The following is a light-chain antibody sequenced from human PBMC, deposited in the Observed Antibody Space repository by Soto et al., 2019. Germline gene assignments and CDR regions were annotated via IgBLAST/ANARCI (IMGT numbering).Light chain of an antibody. Sequence: EIVMTQSPATLPVSPGERATLSCWASQSVSSNLAWYQRKPGQAPRLLIYGASTRATGIPVRFSGSGSGTEFTLTISSLQSEDFAVYYCQQYNNWPWTFGQGTKV. CDR2: GAS. CDR1: QSVSSN. V-gene: IGKV3-15*01. J-gene: IGKJ1*01. CDR3: QQYNNWPWT.